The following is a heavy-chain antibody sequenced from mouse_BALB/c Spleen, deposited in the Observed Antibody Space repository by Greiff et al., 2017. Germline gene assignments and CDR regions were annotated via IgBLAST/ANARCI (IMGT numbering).Heavy chain of an antibody. V-gene: IGHV5-17*02. CDR1: GFTFSSFG. CDR2: ISSGSSTI. D-gene: IGHD1-1*01. CDR3: AREGEFITTVVAFDY. J-gene: IGHJ2*01. Sequence: DVKLVESGGGLVQPGGSRKLSCAASGFTFSSFGMHWVRQAPEKGLEWVAYISSGSSTIYYADTVKGRFTISRDNPKNTLFLQMTSLRSEDTAMYYCAREGEFITTVVAFDYWGQGTTLTVSS.